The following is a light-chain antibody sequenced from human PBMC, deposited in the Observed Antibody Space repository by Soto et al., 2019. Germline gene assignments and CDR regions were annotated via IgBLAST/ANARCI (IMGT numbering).Light chain of an antibody. CDR1: SSDVGGYNY. CDR2: EVS. J-gene: IGLJ1*01. CDR3: SSYSGTNYHYV. Sequence: QSVLTQPPSASGSFVQSVTISCTGTSSDVGGYNYVSWYQQHPGKAPKLMIYEVSERPSGVPDRFSGSKSGNTASLTVSGLQADDEADYYCSSYSGTNYHYVFGTGTKVT. V-gene: IGLV2-8*01.